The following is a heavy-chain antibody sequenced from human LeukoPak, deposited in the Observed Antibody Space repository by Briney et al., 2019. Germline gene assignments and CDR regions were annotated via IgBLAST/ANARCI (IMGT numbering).Heavy chain of an antibody. J-gene: IGHJ4*02. V-gene: IGHV3-23*01. D-gene: IGHD4-17*01. CDR1: GFTFGDYV. CDR3: ARRAGEYSHPYDY. CDR2: ITASGDRT. Sequence: GGSLRLSCAASGFTFGDYVMIWVRQAPGKGLEWVSGITASGDRTFYGASVRGRFTVSRDNSKNMVYLQMNSLRADDTAVYYCARRAGEYSHPYDYWGQGTLVTVSS.